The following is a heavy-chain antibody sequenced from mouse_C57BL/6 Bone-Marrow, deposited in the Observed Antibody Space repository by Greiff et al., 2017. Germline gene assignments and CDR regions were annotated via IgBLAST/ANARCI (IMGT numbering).Heavy chain of an antibody. V-gene: IGHV1-64*01. Sequence: VQLQQPGAELVKPGASVQLSCKASGYTFTSYWMHWVKQRPGQGLEWIGMIHPNSGSTNYNEKFKSKATLTVDKSSSTAYMQLSSLTSEDSAVYYCARGGYYYGSSWFAYWGQGTLVTVSA. CDR2: IHPNSGST. CDR3: ARGGYYYGSSWFAY. J-gene: IGHJ3*01. CDR1: GYTFTSYW. D-gene: IGHD1-1*01.